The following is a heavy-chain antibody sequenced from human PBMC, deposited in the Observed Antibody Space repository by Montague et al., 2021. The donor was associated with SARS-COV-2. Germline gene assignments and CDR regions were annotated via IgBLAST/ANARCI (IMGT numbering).Heavy chain of an antibody. CDR1: GGSVSSYY. Sequence: SETLSLTCTVSGGSVSSYYSSWIRQSPGTGLQWLWYLYYSGSTDYNPSLKSRVTMSIDTSKNQLSLRLNSVTTADTAVYFCARAGGFYDYWSGYSSSAGFFDPWGQGILVTVSS. CDR3: ARAGGFYDYWSGYSSSAGFFDP. J-gene: IGHJ5*02. D-gene: IGHD3-3*01. V-gene: IGHV4-59*02. CDR2: LYYSGST.